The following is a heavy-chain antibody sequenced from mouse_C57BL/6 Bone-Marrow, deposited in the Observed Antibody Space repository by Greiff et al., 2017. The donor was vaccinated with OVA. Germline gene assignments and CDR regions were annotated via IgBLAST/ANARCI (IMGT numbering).Heavy chain of an antibody. CDR1: GYTFTSYW. J-gene: IGHJ4*01. D-gene: IGHD3-2*02. CDR3: ARGDSSGPYYYAMDY. Sequence: VQLQQPGAELVKPGASVKLSCKASGYTFTSYWMHWVKQRPGQGLEWIGMIHPNSGSTNYNEKFKSKATLTVDKSSSTAYMQLSSLTSEDSAVYYCARGDSSGPYYYAMDYWGQGTSVTVSS. CDR2: IHPNSGST. V-gene: IGHV1-64*01.